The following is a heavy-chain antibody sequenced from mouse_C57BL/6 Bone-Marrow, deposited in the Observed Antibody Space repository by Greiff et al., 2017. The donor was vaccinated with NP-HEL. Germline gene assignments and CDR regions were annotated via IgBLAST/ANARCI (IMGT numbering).Heavy chain of an antibody. CDR3: ARRGPHAMGY. CDR2: ISNLAYSI. Sequence: EVKLMESGGGLVQPGGSLKLSCAASGFTFSDYGMAWVRQAPRKGPEWVAFISNLAYSIYYADTVTGRFTISRENAKNTLYLEMSSLRSEDTAMYYCARRGPHAMGYGGQGTSVTVSS. V-gene: IGHV5-15*01. CDR1: GFTFSDYG. J-gene: IGHJ4*01.